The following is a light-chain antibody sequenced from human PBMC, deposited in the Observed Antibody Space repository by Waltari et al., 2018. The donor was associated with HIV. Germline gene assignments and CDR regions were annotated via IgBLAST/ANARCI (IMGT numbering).Light chain of an antibody. CDR3: SSYTSSSTLGV. V-gene: IGLV2-14*03. Sequence: QSALTQPASVSGSPGQSITISCTGTSSDVGGYNYVSWYQQHPGKAPKLMIYDVSNRPSGFSNRFSSSKSGNTASLTISGLQAKDEADYYCSSYTSSSTLGVFGGGTKLTVL. CDR2: DVS. CDR1: SSDVGGYNY. J-gene: IGLJ2*01.